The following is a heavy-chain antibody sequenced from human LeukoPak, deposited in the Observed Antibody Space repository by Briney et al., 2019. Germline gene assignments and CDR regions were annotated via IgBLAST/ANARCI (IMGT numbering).Heavy chain of an antibody. CDR1: GGSIISSNYY. D-gene: IGHD3-16*01. Sequence: SETLSLTCTVSGGSIISSNYYWGWIRQSPGKGLECIGSIDDSGSTQYNPSLRSRVIISVDMSKNQFSLNLHSVTAADTAVYYCVRRGAFGAGDIDSWGQGTLVTVSS. J-gene: IGHJ4*02. CDR3: VRRGAFGAGDIDS. V-gene: IGHV4-39*01. CDR2: IDDSGST.